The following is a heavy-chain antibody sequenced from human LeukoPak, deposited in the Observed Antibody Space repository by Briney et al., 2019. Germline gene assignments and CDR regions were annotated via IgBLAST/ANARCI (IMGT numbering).Heavy chain of an antibody. Sequence: GGSLRLSCAASGFTFSSYWMHWVRQAPGKGPVWVSRVNSDGSTTTYADSVKGRFTISRDNAKNMVYLQMNSLKLEDTALYYCASDWLGYGWFDPWGQGTLVTVSS. CDR1: GFTFSSYW. J-gene: IGHJ5*02. CDR2: VNSDGSTT. D-gene: IGHD5-18*01. CDR3: ASDWLGYGWFDP. V-gene: IGHV3-74*01.